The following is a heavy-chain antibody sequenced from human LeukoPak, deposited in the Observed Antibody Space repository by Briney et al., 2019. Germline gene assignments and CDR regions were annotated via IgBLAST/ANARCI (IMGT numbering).Heavy chain of an antibody. CDR1: GGSISSYY. CDR3: ASAYYYDSSGYPYYYYMDV. V-gene: IGHV4-4*07. CDR2: IYTSGST. J-gene: IGHJ6*03. D-gene: IGHD3-22*01. Sequence: PSETLSLTCTVSGGSISSYYWSWIRQPAGKGLEWIGRIYTSGSTNYNPSLKSRVTMSVDTSKNQFSLKLSSVTAADTAVYYCASAYYYDSSGYPYYYYMDVWGKGTTVTVSS.